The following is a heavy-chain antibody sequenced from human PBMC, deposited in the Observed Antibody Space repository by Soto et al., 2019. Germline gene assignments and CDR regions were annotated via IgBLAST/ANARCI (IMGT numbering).Heavy chain of an antibody. J-gene: IGHJ6*02. CDR1: GFTISTYH. D-gene: IGHD1-26*01. V-gene: IGHV3-48*02. CDR3: TRDGRRGYDMDV. Sequence: GGSLRLSCAASGFTISTYHLNWVRQAPGKGLEWVSYISTDLRALYYADSVRGRFTISRDNAKNSLYLQMTSLRDEDTGVYYCTRDGRRGYDMDVWGQGTTVTV. CDR2: ISTDLRAL.